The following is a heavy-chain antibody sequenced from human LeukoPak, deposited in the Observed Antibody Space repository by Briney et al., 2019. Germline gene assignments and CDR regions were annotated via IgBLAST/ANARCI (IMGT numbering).Heavy chain of an antibody. V-gene: IGHV1-2*02. CDR1: GYTFTGYY. Sequence: ASVKVSCKASGYTFTGYYMHWVRQAPGQGLEWMGWINPNSGGTNYAQKFRGRVTMTRDTSISTAYMELSRLRSDDTAVYYCAREGVVAPLYYYGMDVWGQGTTVTVSS. D-gene: IGHD2-15*01. J-gene: IGHJ6*02. CDR2: INPNSGGT. CDR3: AREGVVAPLYYYGMDV.